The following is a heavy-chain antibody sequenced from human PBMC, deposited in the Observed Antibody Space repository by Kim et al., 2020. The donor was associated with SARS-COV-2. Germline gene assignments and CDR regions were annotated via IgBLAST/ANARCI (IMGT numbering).Heavy chain of an antibody. J-gene: IGHJ4*02. Sequence: YADSVKGRFTISRDNSKNTLYLQMNSLRAEDTAVYYCAKGSGIAVAAIDYWGQGTLVTVSS. D-gene: IGHD6-19*01. CDR3: AKGSGIAVAAIDY. V-gene: IGHV3-23*01.